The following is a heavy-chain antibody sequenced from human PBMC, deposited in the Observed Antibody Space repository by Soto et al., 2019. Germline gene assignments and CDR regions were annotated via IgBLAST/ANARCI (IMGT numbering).Heavy chain of an antibody. CDR1: GYTFTNYW. CDR2: IYPGDSDT. J-gene: IGHJ6*02. CDR3: AASIFYSVMDG. Sequence: PRGSLKISCKGSGYTFTNYWIGWVRQMPGKGLEWMGIIYPGDSDTKYNPSFQGQVTISADKSITTTYLQWSSLKASDTAIYYCAASIFYSVMDGCGQGTPVTLSS. V-gene: IGHV5-51*01.